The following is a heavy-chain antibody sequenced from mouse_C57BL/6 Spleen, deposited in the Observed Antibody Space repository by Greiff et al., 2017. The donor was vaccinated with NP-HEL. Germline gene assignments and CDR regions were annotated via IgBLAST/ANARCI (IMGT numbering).Heavy chain of an antibody. Sequence: EVHLVESGGGLVKPGGSLKLSCAASGFTFSSYAMSWVRQTPEKRLEWVATISDGGSYTYYPDNVQGRFTISRDNAKNNLYLQMSHLKSEDTAMYYCARDHRFYWYFDVWGTGTTVTVSS. CDR3: ARDHRFYWYFDV. CDR2: ISDGGSYT. V-gene: IGHV5-4*01. CDR1: GFTFSSYA. J-gene: IGHJ1*03.